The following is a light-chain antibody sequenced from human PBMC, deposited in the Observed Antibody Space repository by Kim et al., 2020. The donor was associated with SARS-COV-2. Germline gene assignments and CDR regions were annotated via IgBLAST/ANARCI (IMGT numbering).Light chain of an antibody. J-gene: IGLJ3*02. CDR2: DVS. CDR3: SSYTSITTL. V-gene: IGLV2-14*03. Sequence: PGQSITLSCTGTNSGVGGYNYVSWYQQHPGKAPQLIIYDVSNRPSGVSNRFSGSKSGNTASLTISGLQAEDEADYYCSSYTSITTLFGGGTQLTVL. CDR1: NSGVGGYNY.